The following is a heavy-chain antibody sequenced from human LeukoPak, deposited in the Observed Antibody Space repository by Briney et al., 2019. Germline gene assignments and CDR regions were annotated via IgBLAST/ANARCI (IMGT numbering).Heavy chain of an antibody. CDR2: LYAGGST. CDR3: ARGKDASGNLLDY. CDR1: GFTVSSKY. V-gene: IGHV3-53*01. D-gene: IGHD3-10*01. J-gene: IGHJ4*02. Sequence: GGSLRLSCAASGFTVSSKYMSWLRQALGKGLEWVSVLYAGGSTYYADSVKGRFTISRDNSKNTLYLQMNSLRADDTAVYYCARGKDASGNLLDYWGQGTLVTVSS.